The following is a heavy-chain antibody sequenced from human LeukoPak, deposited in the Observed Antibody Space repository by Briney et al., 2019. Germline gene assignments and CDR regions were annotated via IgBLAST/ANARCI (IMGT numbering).Heavy chain of an antibody. CDR1: GFTFSSYA. CDR3: ARDRGTMELLVYYYYYGMDV. D-gene: IGHD1-26*01. V-gene: IGHV3-30-3*01. Sequence: GRSLRLSCAASGFTFSSYAMHWVRQAPGKGLEWVAVISYDGSNKYYADSVKGRFTISRDNSKNTLCLQMNSLRAEDTAVYYCARDRGTMELLVYYYYYGMDVWGQGTTVTVSS. J-gene: IGHJ6*02. CDR2: ISYDGSNK.